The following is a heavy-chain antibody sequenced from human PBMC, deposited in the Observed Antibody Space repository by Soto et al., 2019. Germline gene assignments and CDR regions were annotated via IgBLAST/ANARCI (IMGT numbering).Heavy chain of an antibody. CDR2: ISAYNGNT. V-gene: IGHV1-18*01. J-gene: IGHJ4*02. CDR1: GYTFTSYG. Sequence: ASVKVSCKASGYTFTSYGISWVRQAPGQGLEWMGWISAYNGNTNYAQKLQGRVTMTTDTSTSTAYMELRSLRSDDTAVYYCARVDCSGGSCRKPDFDYCGQGTLVTVSS. CDR3: ARVDCSGGSCRKPDFDY. D-gene: IGHD2-15*01.